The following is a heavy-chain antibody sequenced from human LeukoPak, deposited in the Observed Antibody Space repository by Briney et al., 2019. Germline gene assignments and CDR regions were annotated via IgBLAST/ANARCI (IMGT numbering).Heavy chain of an antibody. CDR1: GGSISSYY. J-gene: IGHJ4*02. CDR2: ISYSGST. CDR3: ARLDADSSGWYGPSHY. V-gene: IGHV4-59*08. Sequence: SETLSLTCTVSGGSISSYYWSWIRQPPGKGLEWIGYISYSGSTNYNPSLKSRVTISLDTSKNQFSLKLTSVTAADTAVYYCARLDADSSGWYGPSHYWGQGTLVTVSS. D-gene: IGHD6-19*01.